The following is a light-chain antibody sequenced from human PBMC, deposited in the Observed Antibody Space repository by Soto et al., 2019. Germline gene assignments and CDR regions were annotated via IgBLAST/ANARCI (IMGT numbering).Light chain of an antibody. Sequence: QSALTQPASVSGSPGQSITISCTGTSSDVGSYNLVSWYQQHPGKAPKLMIYEGSKRPSGVSNRSSGSKSGNAASRTISGLQAEDEADYYCCSYAGSRTVVFGGGTKLTVL. CDR1: SSDVGSYNL. V-gene: IGLV2-23*01. CDR3: CSYAGSRTVV. J-gene: IGLJ2*01. CDR2: EGS.